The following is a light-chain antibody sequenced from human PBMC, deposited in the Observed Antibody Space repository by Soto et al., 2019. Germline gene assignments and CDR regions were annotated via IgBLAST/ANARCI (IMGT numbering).Light chain of an antibody. CDR3: HVWDSGSVV. CDR2: DDR. J-gene: IGLJ2*01. Sequence: SYELTQPPSVSVAPGQTASISCGGNNIASKSVHWYQQKPGQAPVMLIYDDRDRPSGIPSRFSGSSSGNTATLTVSRVAAGDEADYFCHVWDSGSVVFGGGTKLTVL. CDR1: NIASKS. V-gene: IGLV3-21*02.